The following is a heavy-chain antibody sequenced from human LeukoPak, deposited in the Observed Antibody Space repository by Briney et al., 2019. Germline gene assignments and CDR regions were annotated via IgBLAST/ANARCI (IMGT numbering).Heavy chain of an antibody. CDR2: IYYSGST. J-gene: IGHJ5*02. D-gene: IGHD5-24*01. CDR1: GGSISSGGYY. Sequence: SQTLSLTCTVSGGSISSGGYYWSWIRQPPGKGLEWIGYIYYSGSTNYNLSLKSRVTISVDTSKTQFSLKLSSVTAADTAVYYCARALRNGYNTGFDPWGQGTLVTVSS. CDR3: ARALRNGYNTGFDP. V-gene: IGHV4-61*08.